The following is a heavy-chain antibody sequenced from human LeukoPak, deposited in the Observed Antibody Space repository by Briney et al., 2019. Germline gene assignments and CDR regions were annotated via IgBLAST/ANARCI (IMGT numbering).Heavy chain of an antibody. D-gene: IGHD3-10*01. CDR1: GYTFTSYY. V-gene: IGHV1-46*01. CDR3: ARDRGFTMVRGVPYNEELGFDP. Sequence: ASVKVSCKASGYTFTSYYMHWVRQAPGQGLEWMGIINPSGGSTSYAQKFQGRVTMTRDTSTSTVYMELSSLRSEDTAVYYCARDRGFTMVRGVPYNEELGFDPWGQGTLVTVSS. CDR2: INPSGGST. J-gene: IGHJ5*02.